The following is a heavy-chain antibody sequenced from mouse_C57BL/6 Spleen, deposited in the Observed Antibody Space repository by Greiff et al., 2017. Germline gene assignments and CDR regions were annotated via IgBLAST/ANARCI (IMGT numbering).Heavy chain of an antibody. V-gene: IGHV1-42*01. Sequence: EVQLQQSGPELVKPGASVKISCKASGYSFTGYYMNWVKQSPEKSLEWIGEINPSTGGTTYNQKFKAKATLTVDKSSSTAYMQLKSLTSEDSAVYYCARSGYYGTAWFAYWGQGTLVTVSA. CDR2: INPSTGGT. CDR3: ARSGYYGTAWFAY. CDR1: GYSFTGYY. J-gene: IGHJ3*01. D-gene: IGHD1-1*01.